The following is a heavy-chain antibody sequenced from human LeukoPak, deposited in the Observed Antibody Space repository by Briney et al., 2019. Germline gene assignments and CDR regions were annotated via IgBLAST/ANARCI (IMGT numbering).Heavy chain of an antibody. J-gene: IGHJ4*02. CDR2: IYSGGST. Sequence: HQGGFLRLSCAAAGLTVRNNYMSWIRQAPGKGLEWVSVIYSGGSTYYADSVKGRFTISRDNSKDTLYLQMNSLRAEDTAVYFCATGERMVRGDGVDYWGQGTLVTVSS. CDR1: GLTVRNNY. V-gene: IGHV3-66*01. D-gene: IGHD3-10*01. CDR3: ATGERMVRGDGVDY.